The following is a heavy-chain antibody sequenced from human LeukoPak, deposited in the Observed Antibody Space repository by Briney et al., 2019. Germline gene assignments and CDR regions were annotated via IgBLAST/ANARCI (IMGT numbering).Heavy chain of an antibody. CDR3: ARATRTSGPEDY. Sequence: PGGSLRLSCAASGFTFSSYSMNWVRQAPGKGLEWVSSISSSSSYIYYADSVKGRFTISRDNAKNSLYLQMNSLRAEDTAVYYCARATRTSGPEDYWGQGTLVTVSS. CDR2: ISSSSSYI. CDR1: GFTFSSYS. J-gene: IGHJ4*02. V-gene: IGHV3-21*01. D-gene: IGHD2-15*01.